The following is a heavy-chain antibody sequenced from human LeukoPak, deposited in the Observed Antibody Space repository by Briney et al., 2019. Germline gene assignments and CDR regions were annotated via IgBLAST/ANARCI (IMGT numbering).Heavy chain of an antibody. Sequence: GGSLRLSCAASGFTFSDYSMNWVRQAPGKGLEWISYIGIDSGNTNYADSVMGRFTISGDKAKNSLYLQMNSLRVEDAAVYYCARDYKYAFDNWGQGTLVTVSS. CDR1: GFTFSDYS. CDR3: ARDYKYAFDN. D-gene: IGHD5-24*01. J-gene: IGHJ4*02. V-gene: IGHV3-48*01. CDR2: IGIDSGNT.